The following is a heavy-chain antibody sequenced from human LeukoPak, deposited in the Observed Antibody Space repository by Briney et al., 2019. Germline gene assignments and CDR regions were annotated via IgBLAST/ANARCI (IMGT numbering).Heavy chain of an antibody. CDR1: GGSISSYY. CDR2: IYTSGST. Sequence: SETLSLTCTVSGGSISSYYWSWIRQPAGKGLEWIGRIYTSGSTNYNPSLKSRVTMSVDTSKNQFSLKLSSVTAADTAVYYCATDSVGYSYGYDYYYMDVWGKGTTVTVSS. CDR3: ATDSVGYSYGYDYYYMDV. J-gene: IGHJ6*03. V-gene: IGHV4-4*07. D-gene: IGHD5-18*01.